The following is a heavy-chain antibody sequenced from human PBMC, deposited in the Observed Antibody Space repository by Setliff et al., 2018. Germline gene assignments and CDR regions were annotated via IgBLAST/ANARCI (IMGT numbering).Heavy chain of an antibody. J-gene: IGHJ6*03. D-gene: IGHD6-19*01. CDR3: VRTDYSDGRYSMDV. V-gene: IGHV4-4*07. CDR2: IFGSGST. CDR1: RGSINSHY. Sequence: SETLSLTCTVSRGSINSHYWSWIRQPAGKGLEWIGRIFGSGSTNYNPSLKSRVTMSIDTSKNQFFLKVRSVTAADTAVYYCVRTDYSDGRYSMDVWGKGTTVTVSS.